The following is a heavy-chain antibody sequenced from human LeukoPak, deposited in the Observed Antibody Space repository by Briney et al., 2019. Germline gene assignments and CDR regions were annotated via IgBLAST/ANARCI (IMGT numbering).Heavy chain of an antibody. V-gene: IGHV1-2*02. CDR1: GYTFTAYH. Sequence: ASVKVSCKASGYTFTAYHMHWVRQAPGQGLEWMGWINPNSGDTNYAQKFQGRVTMTRDTSISTAYMELSRLRSDDTAVYYCARSSRFLVNYGSGSYYPIFDYWGQGTLVTVSS. J-gene: IGHJ4*02. CDR3: ARSSRFLVNYGSGSYYPIFDY. CDR2: INPNSGDT. D-gene: IGHD3-10*01.